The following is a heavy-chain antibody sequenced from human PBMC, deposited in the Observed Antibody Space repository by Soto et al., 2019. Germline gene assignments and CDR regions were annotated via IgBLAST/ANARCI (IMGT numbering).Heavy chain of an antibody. CDR3: VREDMSGTYYFDA. CDR1: RGSVSSQTHF. Sequence: QVQLQESGPGLLKPSETLTLTCTVTRGSVSSQTHFWTWTRQPPGKGLEWIGYKYYSGISNYNPSLQSRVTISVDTSKYQFSLRLTSVTAADTAVYYCVREDMSGTYYFDAWGQGALVTVSS. D-gene: IGHD1-26*01. J-gene: IGHJ4*02. V-gene: IGHV4-61*01. CDR2: KYYSGIS.